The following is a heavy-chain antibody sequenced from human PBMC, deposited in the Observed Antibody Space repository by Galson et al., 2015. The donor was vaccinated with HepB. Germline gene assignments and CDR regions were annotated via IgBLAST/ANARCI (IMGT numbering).Heavy chain of an antibody. CDR3: ARDPGVTDYYYYGMDV. CDR1: GFTFSSYE. D-gene: IGHD3-10*01. J-gene: IGHJ6*02. V-gene: IGHV3-48*03. Sequence: SLRLSCAASGFTFSSYEMNWVRQAPGKGLEWVSYISSSGSTIYYADSVKGRFTISRDNAKNSLYLQMNSLRAEDTAVYYCARDPGVTDYYYYGMDVWGQGTTVTVSS. CDR2: ISSSGSTI.